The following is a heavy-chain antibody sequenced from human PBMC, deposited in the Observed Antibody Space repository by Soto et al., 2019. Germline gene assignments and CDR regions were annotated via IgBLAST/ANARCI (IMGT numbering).Heavy chain of an antibody. CDR2: LAYDDTNK. J-gene: IGHJ6*02. Sequence: QVQLVESGGGVVQPGSSLRLSCAASGFTFSNYALHWVRQAPGKGLEWVALLAYDDTNKYNEDSVKGRFTISRDISKNTLFLQMNSLTPEDTAVYFCARGRAAGSTIYYVMDVWGQGTTVTVSS. V-gene: IGHV3-30-3*01. D-gene: IGHD3-10*01. CDR3: ARGRAAGSTIYYVMDV. CDR1: GFTFSNYA.